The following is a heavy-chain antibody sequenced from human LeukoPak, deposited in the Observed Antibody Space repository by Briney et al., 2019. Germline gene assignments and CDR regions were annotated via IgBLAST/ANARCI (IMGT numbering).Heavy chain of an antibody. CDR2: INHSGST. D-gene: IGHD6-19*01. V-gene: IGHV4-34*01. J-gene: IGHJ6*04. CDR1: GWSFSGYY. Sequence: SETLSLTCAVYGWSFSGYYWSWIRQPPGKGLDWIGEINHSGSTNYNPSLKSRVTISVDTSKNQFSLKLSSVTAADTAVYYCARETGYSSGRKRRPHMDVWGKGTTVTVSS. CDR3: ARETGYSSGRKRRPHMDV.